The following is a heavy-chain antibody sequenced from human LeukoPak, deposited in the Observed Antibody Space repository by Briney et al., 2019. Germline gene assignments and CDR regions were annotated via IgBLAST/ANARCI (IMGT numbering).Heavy chain of an antibody. V-gene: IGHV3-30-3*01. CDR3: ARDDCSGGSCYYYGMDV. CDR1: GFTFNINA. D-gene: IGHD2-15*01. CDR2: ISYDGSNK. Sequence: PGRSLRLSCAASGFTFNINAMHWVRQAPGKGLEWVAVISYDGSNKYYADSVKGRFTISRDNSKNMLYLQMNSLRAEDTAVYYCARDDCSGGSCYYYGMDVWGQGTTVTVSS. J-gene: IGHJ6*02.